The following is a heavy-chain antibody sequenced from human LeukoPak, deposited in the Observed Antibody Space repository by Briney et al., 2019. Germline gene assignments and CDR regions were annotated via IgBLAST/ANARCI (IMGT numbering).Heavy chain of an antibody. CDR2: IKQDGSEK. D-gene: IGHD1-26*01. J-gene: IGHJ3*02. CDR1: GFTFSSYW. V-gene: IGHV3-7*01. Sequence: GVSLRLSCAVSGFTFSSYWMSWVRQAPGKGLEWVANIKQDGSEKYYVDSVKGRFTISRDNAKNSLYLQMNSLRAEDTAVYYCAKIVGANPSAFDIWGQGTMVTVSS. CDR3: AKIVGANPSAFDI.